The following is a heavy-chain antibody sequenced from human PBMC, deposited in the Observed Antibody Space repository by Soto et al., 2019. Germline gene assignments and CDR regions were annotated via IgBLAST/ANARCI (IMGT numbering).Heavy chain of an antibody. CDR3: ARVLGGYCSSTSCYTSWFDP. V-gene: IGHV4-59*01. J-gene: IGHJ5*02. Sequence: SETLSLTCTVSGGSISSYYWSWIRQPPGKGLEWIGYIYYSGSTNYNPSLKSRVTISVDTSKNQFSLKLSSVTAADTAVYYCARVLGGYCSSTSCYTSWFDPWGQGTLVTVSS. CDR2: IYYSGST. CDR1: GGSISSYY. D-gene: IGHD2-2*02.